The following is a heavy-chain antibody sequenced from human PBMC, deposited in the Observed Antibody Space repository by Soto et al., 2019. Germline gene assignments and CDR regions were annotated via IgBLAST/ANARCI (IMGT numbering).Heavy chain of an antibody. D-gene: IGHD2-8*02. CDR3: ARRDTGGFLRYLDN. CDR1: VGTLTNFINYP. J-gene: IGHJ4*02. V-gene: IGHV1-69*06. Sequence: QMQLVQSGAEVKKPGSSVKVSCKAAVGTLTNFINYPLNWVRQAPGQGLEWMGGIVPNIGTVNYAQKFQGRVTITADKTTSTADMELSSLISEDTASDYCARRDTGGFLRYLDNWGQGTLVTVSS. CDR2: IVPNIGTV.